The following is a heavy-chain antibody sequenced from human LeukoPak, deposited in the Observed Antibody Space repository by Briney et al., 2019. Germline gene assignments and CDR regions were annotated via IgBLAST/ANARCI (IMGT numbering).Heavy chain of an antibody. CDR2: MNPNSGNT. CDR1: GYTFTSYD. J-gene: IGHJ4*02. Sequence: ASVKVSCKASGYTFTSYDTNWVRQATGQGLEWMGWMNPNSGNTGYAQKFQGRVTMTRNTSISTAYMELSSLRSEDTAVYYCARVYYGSGSFGYWGQGTLVTVSS. V-gene: IGHV1-8*01. D-gene: IGHD3-10*01. CDR3: ARVYYGSGSFGY.